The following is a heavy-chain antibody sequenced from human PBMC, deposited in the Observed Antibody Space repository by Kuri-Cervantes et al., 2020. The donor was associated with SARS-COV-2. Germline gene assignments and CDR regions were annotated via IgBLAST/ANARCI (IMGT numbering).Heavy chain of an antibody. D-gene: IGHD4-17*01. V-gene: IGHV1-2*02. CDR1: GYTLTGYY. CDR3: ARDLMTTVTTGAFDI. CDR2: INPNSGGT. J-gene: IGHJ3*02. Sequence: ASVKVSCKASGYTLTGYYMHWVRQAPGQGLEWMGWINPNSGGTNYAQKFQGRVSMTRDTSISTAYMELSGLRSDDTAVYYCARDLMTTVTTGAFDIWGQGTMVTVSS.